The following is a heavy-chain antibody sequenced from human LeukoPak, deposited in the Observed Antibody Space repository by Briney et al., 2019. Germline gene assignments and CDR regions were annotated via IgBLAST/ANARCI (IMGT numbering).Heavy chain of an antibody. CDR1: GFTVSSNY. V-gene: IGHV3-53*01. D-gene: IGHD4-17*01. J-gene: IGHJ4*02. Sequence: GALRLSCAASGFTVSSNYMSWVRQAPGKGLEWVSVIYSGGSTYYADSVKGRFTISRDNSKNTLYLQMNSLRAEDTAVYYCAKDMVYGDPRSVHFDYWGQGTLVTVSS. CDR2: IYSGGST. CDR3: AKDMVYGDPRSVHFDY.